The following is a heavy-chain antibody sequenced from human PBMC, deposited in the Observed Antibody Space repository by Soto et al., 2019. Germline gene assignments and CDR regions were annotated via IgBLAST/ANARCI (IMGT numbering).Heavy chain of an antibody. CDR2: ISGSGGST. Sequence: GGSLGLSCAASGFTFSSSAMSWLCQDPGKGREWVSAISGSGGSTYYADSVKGRFTISRDNSKNTLYLQMNSLRAEDTAVYYCAKLRDWNYSYFDYWGQRTLVTVSS. CDR1: GFTFSSSA. CDR3: AKLRDWNYSYFDY. J-gene: IGHJ4*02. D-gene: IGHD1-7*01. V-gene: IGHV3-23*01.